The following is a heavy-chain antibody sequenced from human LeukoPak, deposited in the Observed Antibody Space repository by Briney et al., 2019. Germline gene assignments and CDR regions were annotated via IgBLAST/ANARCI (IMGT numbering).Heavy chain of an antibody. CDR3: ARDLADSSGWDNLDY. V-gene: IGHV4-59*01. CDR1: GGSISSYY. J-gene: IGHJ4*02. D-gene: IGHD6-19*01. CDR2: IYYSGST. Sequence: SETLSLTCTVSGGSISSYYWSWIRQPPGEGLEWIGYIYYSGSTNYNPSLKSRVTISVDTSKNQFSLKLSSVTAADTAVYYCARDLADSSGWDNLDYWGQGTLVTVSS.